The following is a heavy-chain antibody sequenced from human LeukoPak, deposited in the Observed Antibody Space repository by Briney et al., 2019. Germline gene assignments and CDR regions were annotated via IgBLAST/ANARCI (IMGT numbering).Heavy chain of an antibody. CDR1: EFTFSNHA. CDR2: ISISGDRT. Sequence: GGSLRLSCAASEFTFSNHAMTWVRQAPGKGLEWVSSISISGDRTYYADSVKGRFTISRDNSKNTVYLQMNSLGAEDTAIYYCANEIRPKDYWGQGTLVTVSS. D-gene: IGHD6-6*01. V-gene: IGHV3-23*01. CDR3: ANEIRPKDY. J-gene: IGHJ4*02.